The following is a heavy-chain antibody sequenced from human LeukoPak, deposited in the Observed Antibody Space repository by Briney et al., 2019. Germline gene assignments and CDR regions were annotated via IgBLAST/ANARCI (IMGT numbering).Heavy chain of an antibody. D-gene: IGHD4-11*01. J-gene: IGHJ4*02. V-gene: IGHV4-61*02. CDR3: ARDPTTVSTGD. CDR1: GGSISSGSYY. CDR2: IYTSGST. Sequence: SETLSLTCTVSGGSISSGSYYWSWIRQPAGKGLEWIGRIYTSGSTNYNPSLKSRVTISVDTSKNQFSLKLSSVTAADTAVYYCARDPTTVSTGDWGQGTLVTVSS.